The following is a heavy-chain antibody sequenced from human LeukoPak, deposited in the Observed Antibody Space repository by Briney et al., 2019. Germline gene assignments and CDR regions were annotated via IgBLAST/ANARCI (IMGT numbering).Heavy chain of an antibody. V-gene: IGHV1-2*02. CDR3: ARDRGVDYCSGGSCSYYYYYMDV. D-gene: IGHD2-15*01. J-gene: IGHJ6*03. CDR1: GYTFTGYY. CDR2: INPNSGGT. Sequence: ASVKVSCKASGYTFTGYYMHWVRQAPGQGLEWMGWINPNSGGTNYAQKFQGRVTMTRDTSISTAYMELSRLRSDDTAVYYCARDRGVDYCSGGSCSYYYYYMDVWGKGTTVTISS.